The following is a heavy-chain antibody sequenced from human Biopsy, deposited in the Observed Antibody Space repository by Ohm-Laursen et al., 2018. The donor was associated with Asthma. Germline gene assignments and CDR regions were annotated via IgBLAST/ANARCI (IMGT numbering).Heavy chain of an antibody. D-gene: IGHD4-17*01. Sequence: PSQTLSLTCLVSGGSIGRGGYYWSWMRHFPGKGLEWIGYIYYSGSTYYNPSLKSRVSISLDTSKNQFSLSLTSVTAADTAVYYCARTTYGDDGFDPWGQGTLVTVSS. CDR3: ARTTYGDDGFDP. CDR1: GGSIGRGGYY. CDR2: IYYSGST. V-gene: IGHV4-31*03. J-gene: IGHJ5*02.